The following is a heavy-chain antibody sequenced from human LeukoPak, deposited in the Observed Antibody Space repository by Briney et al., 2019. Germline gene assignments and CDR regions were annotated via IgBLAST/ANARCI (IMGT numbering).Heavy chain of an antibody. CDR2: ISYDGSNK. Sequence: GGSLRLSCAASGFTFSSYGMHWVRQAPGKGLEWVAVISYDGSNKYYADSVKGRFTISRDNSKNTLYLQMNSLRAEDTAVYYCARGGGGRLKYDILTGYYSNWGQGTLVTVSS. V-gene: IGHV3-30*03. D-gene: IGHD3-9*01. CDR1: GFTFSSYG. J-gene: IGHJ4*02. CDR3: ARGGGGRLKYDILTGYYSN.